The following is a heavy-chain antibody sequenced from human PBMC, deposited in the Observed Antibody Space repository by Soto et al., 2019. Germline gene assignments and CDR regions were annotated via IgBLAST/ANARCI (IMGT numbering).Heavy chain of an antibody. CDR2: ISAYNGNT. CDR3: AKEHCTNGVCYDAY. D-gene: IGHD2-8*01. J-gene: IGHJ4*02. Sequence: ASVKVSCKASGYTFTSYGISWVRQAPGQGLEWMGWISAYNGNTNYAQKLQGRVTMTTDTSTSTAYMELRSLRSDDTAVYYCAKEHCTNGVCYDAYWARGTLVTVSA. V-gene: IGHV1-18*01. CDR1: GYTFTSYG.